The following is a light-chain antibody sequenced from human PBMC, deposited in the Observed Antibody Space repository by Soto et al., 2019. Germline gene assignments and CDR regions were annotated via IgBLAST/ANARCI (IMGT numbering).Light chain of an antibody. CDR3: QQRSNWPLT. CDR2: DAS. J-gene: IGKJ3*01. Sequence: EIVLTQSPATLSLSPGKRATLSCRASQSISYFLAWYQQKPGQAPRLLIYDASRRATGIPARFSGSGSGTDFNLTISSLEPEDVAVYFCQQRSNWPLTFGPGTKVDIK. CDR1: QSISYF. V-gene: IGKV3-11*01.